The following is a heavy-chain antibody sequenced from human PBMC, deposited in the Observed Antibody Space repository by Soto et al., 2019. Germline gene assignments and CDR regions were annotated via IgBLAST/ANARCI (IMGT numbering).Heavy chain of an antibody. CDR3: ARDSAGSGSYAPGWFDP. V-gene: IGHV1-46*01. J-gene: IGHJ5*02. D-gene: IGHD1-26*01. CDR2: INPSGGST. Sequence: ASVKVSCKASGYTFTSYYMHWVRQAPGQGLEWMGIINPSGGSTSYAQKFQGRVTMTRDTSTSTVYMELSSLRSEDTAVYYCARDSAGSGSYAPGWFDPWGQGTLVTVSS. CDR1: GYTFTSYY.